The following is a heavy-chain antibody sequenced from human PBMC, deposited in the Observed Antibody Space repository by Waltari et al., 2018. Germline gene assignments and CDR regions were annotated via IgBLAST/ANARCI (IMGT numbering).Heavy chain of an antibody. J-gene: IGHJ4*02. CDR3: AGGGYGDYVDYFDY. CDR1: GFTFSSYS. CDR2: ISSSSSYI. D-gene: IGHD4-17*01. V-gene: IGHV3-21*01. Sequence: EVQLVESGGGLVKPGGSLRLSCAASGFTFSSYSMNWVRQAPGKGLEWVSSISSSSSYIYYADSVKGRFTISRDNAKNSLYLQMNSLRAEDTAVYYCAGGGYGDYVDYFDYWGQGTLVTVSS.